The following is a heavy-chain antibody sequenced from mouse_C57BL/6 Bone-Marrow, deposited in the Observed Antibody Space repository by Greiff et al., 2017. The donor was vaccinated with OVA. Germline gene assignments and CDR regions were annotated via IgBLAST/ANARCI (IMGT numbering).Heavy chain of an antibody. CDR1: GFTFSDYY. CDR3: ARGGVPWFAY. J-gene: IGHJ3*01. V-gene: IGHV5-16*01. Sequence: DVQLVESEGGLVQPGSSMKLSCTASGFTFSDYYMAWVRQVPEKGLEWVANINYDGSSTYYLDSLKSRFIISRDNAKNILYLQMSSLKSEDTATYYCARGGVPWFAYWGQGTLVTVSA. CDR2: INYDGSST. D-gene: IGHD2-14*01.